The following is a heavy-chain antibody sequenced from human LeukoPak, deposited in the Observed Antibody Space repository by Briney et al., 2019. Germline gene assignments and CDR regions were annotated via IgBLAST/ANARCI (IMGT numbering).Heavy chain of an antibody. Sequence: PGGSLRLSCAASGFTFSSYAMSWVRQAPGKGLEWVSAISGSGGSTYYADSVMGRFTISRDNSKNTLYLQMNSLRAEDTAVYYCVRLNWRRKAFDVWGQGTMVTVSS. V-gene: IGHV3-23*01. CDR3: VRLNWRRKAFDV. CDR2: ISGSGGST. J-gene: IGHJ3*01. D-gene: IGHD1-20*01. CDR1: GFTFSSYA.